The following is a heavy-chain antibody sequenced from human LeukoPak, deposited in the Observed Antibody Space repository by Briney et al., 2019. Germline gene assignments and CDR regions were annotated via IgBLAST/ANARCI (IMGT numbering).Heavy chain of an antibody. J-gene: IGHJ6*04. CDR3: AATTPGRLAGMDV. CDR1: GFTVNNAW. CDR2: IKSKTHGGTT. Sequence: PGGSLRLSCAASGFTVNNAWTSWVRQAPGKGLEWVGRIKSKTHGGTTDYAAPVKGRFTISRDDSKNTFYLQTNSLKTDDTAVYYCAATTPGRLAGMDVWGKGTTVIVSS. V-gene: IGHV3-15*01. D-gene: IGHD1-1*01.